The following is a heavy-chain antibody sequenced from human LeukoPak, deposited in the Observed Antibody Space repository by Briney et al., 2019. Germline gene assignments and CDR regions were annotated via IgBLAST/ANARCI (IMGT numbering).Heavy chain of an antibody. V-gene: IGHV4-59*12. D-gene: IGHD2-8*01. CDR2: IYYSGST. J-gene: IGHJ4*02. Sequence: SETLSLTCTVSGGSLSDYYWTWVRQPPGKGLEWIGYIYYSGSTNYNPSLKSRVTISVHTSKTQFSLKLTSVTAADTAVYYCARGYCTNAVCSLGPTQAWGQGTLVTVSS. CDR3: ARGYCTNAVCSLGPTQA. CDR1: GGSLSDYY.